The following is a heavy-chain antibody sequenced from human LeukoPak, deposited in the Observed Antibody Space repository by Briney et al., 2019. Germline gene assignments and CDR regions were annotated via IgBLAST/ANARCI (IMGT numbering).Heavy chain of an antibody. CDR1: GDSVSSNNAT. Sequence: SQTLSLTCAITGDSVSSNNATWNWIRPSPSRGLEWVGRTYYRSKWHFDYAVSVKSRATVNPDTSKNQFSLQLNSVTPEDTAVYYCARERALVRGARSDFDYWGQGTLVTVSS. J-gene: IGHJ4*02. CDR3: ARERALVRGARSDFDY. V-gene: IGHV6-1*01. D-gene: IGHD3-10*01. CDR2: TYYRSKWHF.